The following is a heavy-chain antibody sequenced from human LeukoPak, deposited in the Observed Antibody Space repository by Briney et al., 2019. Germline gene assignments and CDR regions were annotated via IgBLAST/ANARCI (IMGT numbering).Heavy chain of an antibody. J-gene: IGHJ4*02. Sequence: SETLSLTCTVSGISISSFCWSWIRQPATKGLEWIGRVCNSGSTNYNPSLRSRVIMSIDTSKNQLSLDLSSVTAADTAVYHCARGEAVPAAMGDLFDYWGQGNLVTVSS. CDR2: VCNSGST. D-gene: IGHD2-2*01. CDR1: GISISSFC. CDR3: ARGEAVPAAMGDLFDY. V-gene: IGHV4-4*07.